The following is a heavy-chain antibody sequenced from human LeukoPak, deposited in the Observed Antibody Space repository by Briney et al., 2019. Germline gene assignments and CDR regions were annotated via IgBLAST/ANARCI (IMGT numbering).Heavy chain of an antibody. Sequence: GGSLRLSCAASGFTFSSYSMNWVRQAPGKGLEWVSYISSSSSTIYYADSVKGRFTISRDNAKNSLYLQMNSLRAEDTAVYYCARDLRITFGGVIVIDWGQGTLVTVSS. CDR3: ARDLRITFGGVIVID. D-gene: IGHD3-16*02. J-gene: IGHJ4*02. V-gene: IGHV3-48*01. CDR1: GFTFSSYS. CDR2: ISSSSSTI.